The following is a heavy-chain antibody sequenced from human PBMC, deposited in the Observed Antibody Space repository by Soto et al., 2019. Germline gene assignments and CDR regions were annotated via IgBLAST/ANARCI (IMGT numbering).Heavy chain of an antibody. Sequence: PGESLKISCKGSGYSFTSYWIGWVRQMSGKGLEWMGIIYPGDSDNRYSPSFQGQVTISADKSISTAYLQWSILKASDTAMYYCARLSGCSNVVGYKFDYLRQVTLVIVSS. CDR3: ARLSGCSNVVGYKFDY. CDR2: IYPGDSDN. CDR1: GYSFTSYW. V-gene: IGHV5-51*01. D-gene: IGHD2-8*01. J-gene: IGHJ4*02.